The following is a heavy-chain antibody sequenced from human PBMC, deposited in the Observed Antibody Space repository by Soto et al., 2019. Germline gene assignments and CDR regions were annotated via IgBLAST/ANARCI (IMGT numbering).Heavy chain of an antibody. Sequence: ASVKVSCKASGYTFTSYDINWVRQATGQGLEWMGWMNPNSGNTGYAQKFQGRVTMTRNTSISTAYMELSSLRSEDTAVYYCAGASRSGGGYYYYYGMDVWGQGTTVTVSS. CDR2: MNPNSGNT. J-gene: IGHJ6*02. CDR3: AGASRSGGGYYYYYGMDV. V-gene: IGHV1-8*01. CDR1: GYTFTSYD. D-gene: IGHD6-13*01.